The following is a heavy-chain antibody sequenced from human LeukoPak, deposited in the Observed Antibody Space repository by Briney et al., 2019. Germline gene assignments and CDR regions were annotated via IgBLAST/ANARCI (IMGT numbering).Heavy chain of an antibody. V-gene: IGHV1-69*05. D-gene: IGHD4-11*01. Sequence: SVRVSCKASGGTFSSYAISWVRQAPGQGLEWMGRIIPIFGTANYAQKFQGRVTITTDESTSTAYMELSSLRSEDTAVYYCARDLTHDYLRRGHFDYWGQGTLVTVSS. CDR1: GGTFSSYA. CDR2: IIPIFGTA. J-gene: IGHJ4*02. CDR3: ARDLTHDYLRRGHFDY.